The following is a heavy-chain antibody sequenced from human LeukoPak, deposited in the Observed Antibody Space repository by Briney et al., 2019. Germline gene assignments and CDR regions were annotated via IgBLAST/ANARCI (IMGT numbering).Heavy chain of an antibody. CDR3: AKANYQMLAPNHPYGMDV. D-gene: IGHD2-2*01. CDR1: GFTFDDYA. J-gene: IGHJ6*02. V-gene: IGHV3-9*01. Sequence: PGVSLRLSCAASGFTFDDYAMHWVRQAPGKGLEWVSGITWNSNNRDYGGSVKGRFAISRDNAKNSLFLQMNSLRAEDTALYYSAKANYQMLAPNHPYGMDVWGQGTTVTVSS. CDR2: ITWNSNNR.